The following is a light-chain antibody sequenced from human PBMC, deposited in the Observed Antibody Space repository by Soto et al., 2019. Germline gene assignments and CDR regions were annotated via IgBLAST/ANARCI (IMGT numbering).Light chain of an antibody. CDR2: EVS. CDR3: SSYAGSNNLL. Sequence: QSALTQPPSASGSPGQSVTISCTGTRSDVGGYNYVSWYQQHPGKAPELMIYEVSKRPSGVPDRFSGSKSGNTASLTVSGLLAEDEADYYCSSYAGSNNLLFGGGTKLTVL. J-gene: IGLJ2*01. V-gene: IGLV2-8*01. CDR1: RSDVGGYNY.